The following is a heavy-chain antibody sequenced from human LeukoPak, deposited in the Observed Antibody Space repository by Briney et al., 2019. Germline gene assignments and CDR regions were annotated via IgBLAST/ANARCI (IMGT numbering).Heavy chain of an antibody. CDR2: INPNSGGT. J-gene: IGHJ6*02. CDR1: GYTFTSYG. V-gene: IGHV1-2*06. CDR3: ARVGPPDASGMDV. D-gene: IGHD2-2*01. Sequence: GPVKVSCKASGYTFTSYGISWVRQAPGQGLEWMGRINPNSGGTSYAQKFQGKVTMTRDTSTNTAYMELSRLRSDDTAVYYCARVGPPDASGMDVWGQGTTVTVSS.